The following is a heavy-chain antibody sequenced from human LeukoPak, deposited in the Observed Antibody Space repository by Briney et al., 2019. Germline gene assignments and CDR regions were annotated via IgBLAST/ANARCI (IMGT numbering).Heavy chain of an antibody. CDR2: INHSGST. CDR1: GGSFSGYY. J-gene: IGHJ6*02. CDR3: ARGRAIFGVVITYYYYGMDV. Sequence: SETLSLTCAVYGGSFSGYYWSWIRQPPGKVLEWIGEINHSGSTNYNPSLKSRVTISVDTSKNQFSLKLSSVTAADTAVYYCARGRAIFGVVITYYYYGMDVWGQGTTVTVSS. V-gene: IGHV4-34*01. D-gene: IGHD3-3*01.